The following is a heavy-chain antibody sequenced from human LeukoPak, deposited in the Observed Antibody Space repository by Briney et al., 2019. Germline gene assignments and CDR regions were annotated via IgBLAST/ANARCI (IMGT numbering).Heavy chain of an antibody. D-gene: IGHD5-24*01. CDR2: IYYSGNT. CDR3: ARGRWPPSYFDY. V-gene: IGHV4-39*07. J-gene: IGHJ4*02. CDR1: GVSISSSNSY. Sequence: SETLSLTCTVSGVSISSSNSYWGWIRQPPGKGLEWIGSIYYSGNTYYNASLKSQVSISIDTSKNQFSLKLSSVTAADTAVYYCARGRWPPSYFDYRGQGTLVTVSS.